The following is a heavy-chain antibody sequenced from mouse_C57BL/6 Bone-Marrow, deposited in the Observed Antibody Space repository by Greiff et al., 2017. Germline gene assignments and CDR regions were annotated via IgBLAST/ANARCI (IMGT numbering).Heavy chain of an antibody. CDR2: IYPDGGGT. Sequence: VQLVESGAELVKPGASVKMSCKASGYAFTSSWMHWVKQRPGQGLEWIGRIYPDGGGTNYTGKFKGKATLTADKSSSTAYLQLSSLTSEDAAVYYCARWGYDDGMAYWGQGTPVTVSA. J-gene: IGHJ3*01. D-gene: IGHD2-2*01. V-gene: IGHV1-82*01. CDR1: GYAFTSSW. CDR3: ARWGYDDGMAY.